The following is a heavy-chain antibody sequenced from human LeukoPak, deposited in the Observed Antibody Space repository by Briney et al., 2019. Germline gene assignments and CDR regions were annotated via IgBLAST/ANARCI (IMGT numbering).Heavy chain of an antibody. V-gene: IGHV3-73*01. CDR1: GFTFSSYA. CDR3: TRLKRNGDYHNGDAFDI. D-gene: IGHD4-17*01. J-gene: IGHJ3*02. CDR2: IRRKANSYAT. Sequence: PGGSLRLSCAASGFTFSSYAMHWVRQASGKGLEWVGRIRRKANSYATAYAASEKGRFTISRDDSKNTAYLQMNSLKTEDTAVYYCTRLKRNGDYHNGDAFDIWGQGTMVTVSS.